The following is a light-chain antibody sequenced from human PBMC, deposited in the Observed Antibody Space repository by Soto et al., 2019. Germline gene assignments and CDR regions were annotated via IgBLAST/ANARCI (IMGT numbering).Light chain of an antibody. V-gene: IGLV2-11*01. J-gene: IGLJ2*01. Sequence: QSVLTQPASVSGSPGQSITISCTGTSSDVGGYNYVSWYQQHPGKAPKLIIYDVTKRPSGVPDRFSASKSGNTASLTISGLQAEDEADYYCCSYAGYYTVVFGGGTQLTVL. CDR3: CSYAGYYTVV. CDR2: DVT. CDR1: SSDVGGYNY.